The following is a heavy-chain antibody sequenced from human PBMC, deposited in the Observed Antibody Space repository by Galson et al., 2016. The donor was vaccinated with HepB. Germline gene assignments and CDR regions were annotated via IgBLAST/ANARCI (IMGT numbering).Heavy chain of an antibody. J-gene: IGHJ4*02. D-gene: IGHD3-16*01. CDR1: TFTFSDYY. V-gene: IGHV3-11*01. CDR2: IAGSGRPI. Sequence: SLRLSCAASTFTFSDYYMSWIRQAPGRGLEWISYIAGSGRPIYYADSVKGRFTISRDNAKNSLYLQMNSLRAEDTAVYYCAGGGGLSVGAYFDSWGQGTLVTVSS. CDR3: AGGGGLSVGAYFDS.